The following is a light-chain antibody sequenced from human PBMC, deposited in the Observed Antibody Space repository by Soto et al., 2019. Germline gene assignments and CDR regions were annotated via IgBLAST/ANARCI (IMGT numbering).Light chain of an antibody. CDR1: SSDVGAYNY. CDR3: SSYTTSRAYV. J-gene: IGLJ1*01. CDR2: EVS. Sequence: QSALTQHASVSGSPGQSITISCTGASSDVGAYNYVSWYQQQSGKAPKLMIHEVSNRPSGVSNRFSGSKSGNTASLTISGLQAEDEADYYCSSYTTSRAYVFGIGTKVTVL. V-gene: IGLV2-14*01.